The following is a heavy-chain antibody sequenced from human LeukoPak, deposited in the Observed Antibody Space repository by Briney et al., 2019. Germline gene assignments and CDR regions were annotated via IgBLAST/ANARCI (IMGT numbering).Heavy chain of an antibody. V-gene: IGHV4-4*02. CDR1: GVSISSSEW. Sequence: PSGTLSLTCAVSGVSISSSEWWIWVRQPPGQGLGWIGEIHRAGRTRYNPSLKSRVTISMDYSKNQFSLKLTSVTAADTAIYYCGKTDIYFNPIDYWGPGSLVTVSS. CDR2: IHRAGRT. D-gene: IGHD3-9*01. J-gene: IGHJ4*02. CDR3: GKTDIYFNPIDY.